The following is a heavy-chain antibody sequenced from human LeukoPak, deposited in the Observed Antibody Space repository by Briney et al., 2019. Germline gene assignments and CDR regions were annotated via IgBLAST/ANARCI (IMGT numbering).Heavy chain of an antibody. CDR3: ARDFGGQQLVEYFDY. D-gene: IGHD6-13*01. Sequence: PGGSLRLSCAASGFTFSSYAMSWVRQAPGKGLEWVSAISGSGGSTCYADSVKGRFTISRDNSKNTPYLQMNSLRAEDTAVYYCARDFGGQQLVEYFDYWGQGTLVTVSS. J-gene: IGHJ4*02. CDR1: GFTFSSYA. V-gene: IGHV3-23*01. CDR2: ISGSGGST.